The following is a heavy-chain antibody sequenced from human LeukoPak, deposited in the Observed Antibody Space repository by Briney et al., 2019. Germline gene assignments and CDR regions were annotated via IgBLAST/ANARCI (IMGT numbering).Heavy chain of an antibody. CDR2: ISSSGSTM. V-gene: IGHV3-11*04. D-gene: IGHD3-10*02. CDR1: GFTFSDFY. CDR3: AELGITMIGGV. Sequence: NAGGSLRLSCAASGFTFSDFYLNWIRQAPGKGLEWVSYISSSGSTMYYADSVKGRFTISRDNAKNSLYLQMNSLRAEDTAVYYCAELGITMIGGVWGKGTTVTISS. J-gene: IGHJ6*04.